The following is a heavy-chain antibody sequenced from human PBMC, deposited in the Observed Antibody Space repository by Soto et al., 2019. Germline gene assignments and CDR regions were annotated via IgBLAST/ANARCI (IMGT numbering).Heavy chain of an antibody. Sequence: QVQLQESGPGLVKPSQTLSLTCTVSGGSISSGGYYWSWIRQHPGKGLEWIGYIYYSGSTYYNPSLKSRVTIPVDTSKHQFSLKLSSVTAADTAVYYCARSSTSANYFDYWGQGTLVTVSS. V-gene: IGHV4-31*03. CDR2: IYYSGST. CDR1: GGSISSGGYY. CDR3: ARSSTSANYFDY. J-gene: IGHJ4*02. D-gene: IGHD2-2*01.